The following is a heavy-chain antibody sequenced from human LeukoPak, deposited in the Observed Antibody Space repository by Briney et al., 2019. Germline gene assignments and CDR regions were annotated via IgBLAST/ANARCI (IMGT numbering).Heavy chain of an antibody. CDR2: ISGSGDAR. D-gene: IGHD3-3*01. J-gene: IGHJ5*02. V-gene: IGHV3-23*01. CDR3: AKERFRALDP. Sequence: PGGSLRLSCIGSGFTFSSYAMTWVRQAPGKGLEWVSTISGSGDARYYADSVKGRFTISRDNPINTLYLQMSSLRAEDTALYYCAKERFRALDPWGQGTLVSVAP. CDR1: GFTFSSYA.